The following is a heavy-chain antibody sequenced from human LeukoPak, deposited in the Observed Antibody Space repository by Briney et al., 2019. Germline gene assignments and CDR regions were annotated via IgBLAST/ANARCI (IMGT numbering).Heavy chain of an antibody. D-gene: IGHD2-2*01. J-gene: IGHJ4*02. CDR1: GFTFSSYS. CDR3: AREPEYCSSTSCYDY. Sequence: GGSLRLSCAASGFTFSSYSMNWVRQAPGKGLEWVSSVSSSSSYIYYADSVKGRFTISRDNAKNSLYLQMNSLRAEDTAVYYCAREPEYCSSTSCYDYWGQGTLATVSS. CDR2: VSSSSSYI. V-gene: IGHV3-21*01.